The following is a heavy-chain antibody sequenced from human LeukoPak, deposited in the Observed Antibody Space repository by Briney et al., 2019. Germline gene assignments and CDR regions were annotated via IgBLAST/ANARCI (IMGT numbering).Heavy chain of an antibody. CDR1: GFTFSSYA. CDR2: IRGSGGST. Sequence: GGSLRLSCAASGFTFSSYAMSWVRQAPGKGLEWVSAIRGSGGSTYYADSVKGRFTISRDNSKNTLYLQMNSLRAEDTAVYYCAKGATKYSYGGTDYWGQGTLVTVSS. D-gene: IGHD5-18*01. CDR3: AKGATKYSYGGTDY. V-gene: IGHV3-23*01. J-gene: IGHJ4*02.